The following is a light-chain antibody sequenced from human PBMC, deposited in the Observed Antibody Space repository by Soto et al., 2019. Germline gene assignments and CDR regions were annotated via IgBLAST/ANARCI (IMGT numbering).Light chain of an antibody. V-gene: IGLV2-14*03. CDR1: SSDVDGYNY. CDR3: SSYRRGSTYV. CDR2: DVT. Sequence: QSVLTQPASVSGSPGQSITVSCTGTSSDVDGYNYVSWYQQHPGKAPRLMIYDVTNRPSGVSDRFSGSKSGNTASLTISGLQAEDEADYYCSSYRRGSTYVFGTGTKVTVL. J-gene: IGLJ1*01.